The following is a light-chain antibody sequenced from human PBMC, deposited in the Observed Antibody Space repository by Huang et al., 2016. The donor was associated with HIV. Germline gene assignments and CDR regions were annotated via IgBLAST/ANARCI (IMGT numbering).Light chain of an antibody. J-gene: IGKJ2*01. CDR1: QSISTW. CDR3: QQYNSYGYT. Sequence: DIQMTQSPSTLSASVGVRVTITCRASQSISTWLAWYQQKPGKAPKLLIYDASSLESGVPSRFSGSGSGTEFTLTISSLQPDNFATYYCQQYNSYGYTFGQGTKLEIK. CDR2: DAS. V-gene: IGKV1-5*01.